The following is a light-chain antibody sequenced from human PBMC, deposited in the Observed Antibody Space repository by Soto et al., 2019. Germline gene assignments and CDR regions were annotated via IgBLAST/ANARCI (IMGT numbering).Light chain of an antibody. CDR1: SSDVGSYNL. J-gene: IGLJ1*01. CDR3: CSYAGSRFSV. Sequence: QSALTQPASVAGSPGQSITISCTGTSSDVGSYNLVSWYQQHPGKAPKLMIYEVSKRPSGVSNRFSGSKSGNTASLTISGLQAEDEADYYCCSYAGSRFSVFGPGPKVPVL. V-gene: IGLV2-23*02. CDR2: EVS.